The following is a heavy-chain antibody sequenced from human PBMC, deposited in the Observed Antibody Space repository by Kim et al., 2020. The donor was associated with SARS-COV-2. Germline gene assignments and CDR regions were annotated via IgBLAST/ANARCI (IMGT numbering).Heavy chain of an antibody. V-gene: IGHV1-69*13. D-gene: IGHD6-13*01. CDR3: ARGGGIAAARTYYYYYGMDV. Sequence: SVKVSCKASGGTFSSYAISWVRQAPGQGLEWMGGIIPIFGTANYAQKFQGRVTITADESTSTAYMELSSLRSEDTAVYYCARGGGIAAARTYYYYYGMDVWGQGTTVTVSS. J-gene: IGHJ6*02. CDR2: IIPIFGTA. CDR1: GGTFSSYA.